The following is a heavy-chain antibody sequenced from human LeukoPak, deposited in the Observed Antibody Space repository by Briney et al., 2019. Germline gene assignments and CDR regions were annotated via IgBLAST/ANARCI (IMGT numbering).Heavy chain of an antibody. CDR3: TTVHWYYGSGSFYQGDY. D-gene: IGHD3-10*01. V-gene: IGHV3-15*01. Sequence: GGSLRLSCAASGFTFSSYAMHWVRQAPGKGLEWVGRIKSKTDGGTTDYAAPVKGRFTISRDDSKNTLYLQMNSLKTEDTAVYYCTTVHWYYGSGSFYQGDYWGQGTLVTVSS. CDR1: GFTFSSYA. CDR2: IKSKTDGGTT. J-gene: IGHJ4*02.